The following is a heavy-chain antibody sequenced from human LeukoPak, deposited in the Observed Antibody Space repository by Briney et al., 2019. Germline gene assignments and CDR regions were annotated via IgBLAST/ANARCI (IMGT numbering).Heavy chain of an antibody. J-gene: IGHJ3*02. CDR1: GFTFSSYD. CDR2: IGTAGDT. CDR3: ASGVTIWLGNAFDM. V-gene: IGHV3-13*01. D-gene: IGHD3-3*01. Sequence: QPGGSLRLSCAASGFTFSSYDMHWVRQATGKGLEWVSAIGTAGDTYYPGSVKGRFTISRENAKNSLYLQMNSLRAEDTAVYYCASGVTIWLGNAFDMWGQGTMVTVS.